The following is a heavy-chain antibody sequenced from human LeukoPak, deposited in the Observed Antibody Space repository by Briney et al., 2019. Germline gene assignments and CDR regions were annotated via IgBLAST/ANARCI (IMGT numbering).Heavy chain of an antibody. CDR2: INPNSGGT. CDR3: ARFIGGSNWYEFDY. J-gene: IGHJ4*02. Sequence: ASVKVSCKASGYTFTGYYIHWVRQAPGQGLEWMGWINPNSGGTNYAQKFQGRVTKTRDTSISTAYMELSRLRSDDTAVYYCARFIGGSNWYEFDYWGQGTLVTVSS. V-gene: IGHV1-2*02. D-gene: IGHD6-13*01. CDR1: GYTFTGYY.